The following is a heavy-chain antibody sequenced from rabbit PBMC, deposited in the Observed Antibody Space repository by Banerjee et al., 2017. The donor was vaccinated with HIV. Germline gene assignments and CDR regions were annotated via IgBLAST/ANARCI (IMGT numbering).Heavy chain of an antibody. J-gene: IGHJ4*01. CDR1: GFSLSSHW. V-gene: IGHV1S45*01. Sequence: QEQLEESGGGLVKPEGSLTLTCTVSGFSLSSHWMSWVRQAPGKGLEWIASIYTGSSGSTYYASWAKGRFTISKTSSTTLTLRMTSLTAADTATYFCARDLAGVIGWNFNLWGPGTLVTVS. CDR2: IYTGSSGST. D-gene: IGHD4-1*01. CDR3: ARDLAGVIGWNFNL.